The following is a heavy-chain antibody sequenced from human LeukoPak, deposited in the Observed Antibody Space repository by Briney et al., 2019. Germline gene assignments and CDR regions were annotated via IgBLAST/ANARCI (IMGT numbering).Heavy chain of an antibody. Sequence: SVKVSCEASGGTFSSYAISWVRQAPGQGLEWMGRIIPILGIANYAQKFQGRVTITADKSTSTAYMELSSLRSEDTAVYYCARSGYTSGQFDPWGQGTLVTVSS. D-gene: IGHD6-19*01. V-gene: IGHV1-69*04. CDR1: GGTFSSYA. CDR3: ARSGYTSGQFDP. J-gene: IGHJ5*02. CDR2: IIPILGIA.